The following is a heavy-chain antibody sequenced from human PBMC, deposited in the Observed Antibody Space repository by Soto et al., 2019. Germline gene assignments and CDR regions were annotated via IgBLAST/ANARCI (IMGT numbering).Heavy chain of an antibody. CDR1: GGSFSGYY. D-gene: IGHD3-10*01. CDR3: ARGRSGHTVTRFDY. V-gene: IGHV4-34*01. J-gene: IGHJ4*02. CDR2: INHSGST. Sequence: SETLSLTCAVYGGSFSGYYWSWIRQPPGKGLEWIGEINHSGSTNYNPSLKSRVTISVDTSKNQFSLKLSSVTAADTAVYYCARGRSGHTVTRFDYWGQGTLVTVSS.